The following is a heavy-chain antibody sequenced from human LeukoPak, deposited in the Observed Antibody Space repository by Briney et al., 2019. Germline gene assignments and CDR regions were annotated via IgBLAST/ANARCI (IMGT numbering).Heavy chain of an antibody. Sequence: GGSLRLSCAASGFTFSSYGMHWVRQAPGKGLEWVSRTNWNGGSTAYADSVKGRFTISRDNAKNSLYLQMNSLRTEDTALYYCGGAEYSSSPDYWGQGTLVTVSS. V-gene: IGHV3-20*04. J-gene: IGHJ4*02. CDR2: TNWNGGST. D-gene: IGHD6-6*01. CDR1: GFTFSSYG. CDR3: GGAEYSSSPDY.